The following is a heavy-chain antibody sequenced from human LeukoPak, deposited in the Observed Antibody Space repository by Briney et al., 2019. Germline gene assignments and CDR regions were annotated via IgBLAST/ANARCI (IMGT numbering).Heavy chain of an antibody. J-gene: IGHJ4*02. CDR2: ISGSGTST. D-gene: IGHD3-22*01. V-gene: IGHV3-23*01. Sequence: QSGGSLRLSCAASGFTFRSYAMSWVRQSPGKGLEWVLAISGSGTSTYYADSVKGRFTISRDNSKNTLYLQMNNLRAEDTAVYYCEGTYYYDSSDDYWGQGTLVTVSS. CDR1: GFTFRSYA. CDR3: EGTYYYDSSDDY.